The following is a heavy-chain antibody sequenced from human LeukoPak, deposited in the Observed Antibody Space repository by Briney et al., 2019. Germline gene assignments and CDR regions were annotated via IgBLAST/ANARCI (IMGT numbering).Heavy chain of an antibody. CDR3: ARAPMSYDSSGFGGAFDI. Sequence: GGSLRLSCTASGFTVSSNHMTWVRQAPGKGLQWVSVIYSGGTTYYADSVKGRFTISRDSSTSTLWLQMNSLRAEDTAVYYCARAPMSYDSSGFGGAFDIWGQGTMVTVSS. D-gene: IGHD3-22*01. V-gene: IGHV3-66*01. J-gene: IGHJ3*02. CDR2: IYSGGTT. CDR1: GFTVSSNH.